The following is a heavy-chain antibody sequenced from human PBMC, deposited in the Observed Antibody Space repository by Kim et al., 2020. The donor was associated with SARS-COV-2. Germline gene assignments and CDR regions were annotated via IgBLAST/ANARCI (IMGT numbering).Heavy chain of an antibody. V-gene: IGHV3-74*01. CDR1: GFAFSTHW. D-gene: IGHD2-2*01. CDR2: IIGDGSST. CDR3: VRKDCSTTSCQKPNYFDS. Sequence: GSLRLSCAASGFAFSTHWMHWVRQAPGKGLAWVSRIIGDGSSTAYADSVKGRFTISRDNTKNTLYLQMNSLRAEDTATYYCVRKDCSTTSCQKPNYFDSWGQGTLVTVSS. J-gene: IGHJ4*02.